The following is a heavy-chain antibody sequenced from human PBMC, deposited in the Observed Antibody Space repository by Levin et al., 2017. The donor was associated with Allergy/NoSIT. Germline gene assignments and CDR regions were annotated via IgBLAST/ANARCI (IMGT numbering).Heavy chain of an antibody. V-gene: IGHV1-69*01. CDR1: GGTFSSYA. D-gene: IGHD1-7*01. Sequence: PGESLKISCKASGGTFSSYAISWVRQAPGQGLEWMGGIIPIFGTANYAQKFQGRVTITADESTSTAYMELSSLRSEDTAVYYCARGTLLGELELRGDNWFDPWGQGTLVTVSS. J-gene: IGHJ5*02. CDR2: IIPIFGTA. CDR3: ARGTLLGELELRGDNWFDP.